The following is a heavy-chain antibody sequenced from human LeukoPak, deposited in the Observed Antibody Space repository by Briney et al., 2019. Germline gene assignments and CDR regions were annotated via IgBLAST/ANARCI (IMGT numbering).Heavy chain of an antibody. J-gene: IGHJ4*02. Sequence: GGSLRLSCAASGFTFNSYTMSWVRQAPGKGLEWVSAISGSGGSTYYADSVKGRFTISRDNSKNTLYLQMNSLRAEDTAVYYCAKTSMVRGDDYWGQGTLVTVSS. CDR1: GFTFNSYT. CDR2: ISGSGGST. V-gene: IGHV3-23*01. D-gene: IGHD3-10*01. CDR3: AKTSMVRGDDY.